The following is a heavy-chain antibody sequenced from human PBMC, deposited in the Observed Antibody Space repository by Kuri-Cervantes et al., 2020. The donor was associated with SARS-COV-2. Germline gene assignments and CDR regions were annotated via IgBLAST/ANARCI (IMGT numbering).Heavy chain of an antibody. Sequence: ASVKVSCKASGYTFTSYGISWVRQAPGQGLEWMGWISAYNGNTNYAQKLQGRVTMTTDTSTSTAYMELRSLRSEDTAVYYCARVRDRYGEPYYYGMDVWGQGTTVTVSS. V-gene: IGHV1-18*01. D-gene: IGHD4-17*01. CDR2: ISAYNGNT. CDR1: GYTFTSYG. J-gene: IGHJ6*02. CDR3: ARVRDRYGEPYYYGMDV.